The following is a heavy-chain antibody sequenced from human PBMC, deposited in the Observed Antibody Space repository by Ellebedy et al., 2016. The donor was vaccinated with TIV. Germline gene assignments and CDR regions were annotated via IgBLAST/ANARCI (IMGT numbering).Heavy chain of an antibody. CDR1: GFTFSSYA. CDR3: ARSGRDGYLIRYFDY. D-gene: IGHD5-24*01. Sequence: GESLKISXAASGFTFSSYAMHWVRQAPGKGLEWVAVISYDGSNKYYADSVKGRFTISRDNSKNTLYLQMNSLRAEDTAVYYCARSGRDGYLIRYFDYWGQGTLVTVSS. J-gene: IGHJ4*02. V-gene: IGHV3-30*04. CDR2: ISYDGSNK.